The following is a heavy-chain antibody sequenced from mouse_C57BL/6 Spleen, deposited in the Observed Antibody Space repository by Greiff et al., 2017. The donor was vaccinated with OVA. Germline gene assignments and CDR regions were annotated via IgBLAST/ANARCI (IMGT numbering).Heavy chain of an antibody. CDR3: ARDADFMEGYFDV. D-gene: IGHD1-2*01. Sequence: EVMLVESGGGLVQSGRSLRLSCATSGFTFSDFYMEWVRQAPGKGLEWIAASRNKANDYTTEYSASVKGRFIVSRDTSQSILYLQMNALRAEDTAIYYCARDADFMEGYFDVWGTGTTVTVSS. CDR1: GFTFSDFY. CDR2: SRNKANDYTT. J-gene: IGHJ1*03. V-gene: IGHV7-1*01.